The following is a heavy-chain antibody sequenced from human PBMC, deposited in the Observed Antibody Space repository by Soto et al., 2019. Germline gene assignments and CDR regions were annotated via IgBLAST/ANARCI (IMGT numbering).Heavy chain of an antibody. J-gene: IGHJ4*02. Sequence: QVQLVQSGAEVKKPGASVKVSCKASGYTFTSYAMHWVRQAPGQRLEWMGWINAGNGNTKYSQKFQGRVTITRDTPASTAYMELSSLRSEDTAVYYCARDRYSYYYDRRGYQLFDYWGQGTLGTVSS. CDR1: GYTFTSYA. CDR3: ARDRYSYYYDRRGYQLFDY. D-gene: IGHD3-22*01. V-gene: IGHV1-3*01. CDR2: INAGNGNT.